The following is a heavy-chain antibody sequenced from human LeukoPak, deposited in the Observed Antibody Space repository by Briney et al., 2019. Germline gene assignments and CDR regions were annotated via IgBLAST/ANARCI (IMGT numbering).Heavy chain of an antibody. CDR1: GGSISSHY. Sequence: SETLSLTCTVSGGSISSHYWSWIRQPPGKGLEWIGYIYYSGSTNYNPSLKSRVTISVDTSKNQFSLKLSSVTAADTAVYYCARRGWGRGIDYWGQGTLVTVSS. D-gene: IGHD7-27*01. V-gene: IGHV4-59*11. CDR3: ARRGWGRGIDY. J-gene: IGHJ4*02. CDR2: IYYSGST.